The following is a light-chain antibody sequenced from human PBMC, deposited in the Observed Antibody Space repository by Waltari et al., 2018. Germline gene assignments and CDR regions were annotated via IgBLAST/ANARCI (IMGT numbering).Light chain of an antibody. CDR3: QQYNSYSLLT. Sequence: DIQMTQSPSTLSASVGDRFTITCQASQSISNWLDWYQQKPVKAPKLLIYKASTLESGVPSRFSGSGSGTEFTLTISSLQPDDFATYYCQQYNSYSLLTFGGGTKVEIK. CDR1: QSISNW. CDR2: KAS. V-gene: IGKV1-5*03. J-gene: IGKJ4*01.